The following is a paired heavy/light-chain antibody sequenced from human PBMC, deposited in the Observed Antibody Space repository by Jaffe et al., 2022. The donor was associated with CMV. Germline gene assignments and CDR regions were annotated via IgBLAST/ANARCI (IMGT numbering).Light chain of an antibody. V-gene: IGLV1-51*02. CDR1: SSNIGNNY. Sequence: QSVLTQPPSVSAAPGQQVTISCSGSSSNIGNNYVSWYQQLPGTAPKLFIYENKKRPSGIPDRFSGSKSGTSATLGITGLQTGDEADYYCGTWDSSLSVWVFGGGTKLTVL. CDR3: GTWDSSLSVWV. CDR2: ENK. J-gene: IGLJ3*02.
Heavy chain of an antibody. CDR3: SNRRAPPMFSIGRNDDAIDF. V-gene: IGHV3-23*01. CDR2: ISGRGNT. CDR1: GFTFSNYA. Sequence: EVQLLESGGGLVQPGGSLRLSCAASGFTFSNYAMNWVRQAPGKGLEWVSGISGRGNTYYADSVKGRFTISKDNSQNTLHLQMNNMRAEDTALYYCSNRRAPPMFSIGRNDDAIDFWGQGTMVTVSS. D-gene: IGHD3-22*01. J-gene: IGHJ3*01.